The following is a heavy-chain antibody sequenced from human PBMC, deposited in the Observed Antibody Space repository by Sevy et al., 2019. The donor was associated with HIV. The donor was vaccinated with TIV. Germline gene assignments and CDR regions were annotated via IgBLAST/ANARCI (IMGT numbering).Heavy chain of an antibody. Sequence: GGSLRLSCTASGFTFSNFGMHWVRQVPGKGLEWVTFIRYDGSDKYYAASVKGRFTISRDDSKNTLYLQKDSLRPEDTAIYYCAKDLAGPGRRYFDFWGQGALVTVSS. J-gene: IGHJ4*02. CDR2: IRYDGSDK. D-gene: IGHD6-13*01. CDR3: AKDLAGPGRRYFDF. CDR1: GFTFSNFG. V-gene: IGHV3-30*02.